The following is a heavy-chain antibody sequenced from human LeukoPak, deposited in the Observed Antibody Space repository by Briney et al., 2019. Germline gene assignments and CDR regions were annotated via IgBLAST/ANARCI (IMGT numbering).Heavy chain of an antibody. Sequence: SETLSLTCTVSGGSISSYYWSWIRQPPGKGLEWIGYSYYSGSTNYNPSLKGRVTISVDTSKNQFSLKLSSVTPADTAVYSCARDGIEDYFDYWGQGTLVTVSS. D-gene: IGHD1-1*01. CDR3: ARDGIEDYFDY. CDR2: SYYSGST. V-gene: IGHV4-59*01. CDR1: GGSISSYY. J-gene: IGHJ4*02.